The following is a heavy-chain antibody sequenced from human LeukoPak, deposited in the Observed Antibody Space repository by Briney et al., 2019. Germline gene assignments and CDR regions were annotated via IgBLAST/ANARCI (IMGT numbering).Heavy chain of an antibody. Sequence: ASVQFSFKASGYTFTCYYMHWGRQAPGQGVEGMGWINPNSGGTNYAQKFQGRVTMTRDTSISTAYMELSRLRSDDTAVYYCASGASIAAAGTLVDYWGQGTLVTVSS. CDR2: INPNSGGT. D-gene: IGHD6-13*01. CDR3: ASGASIAAAGTLVDY. V-gene: IGHV1-2*02. CDR1: GYTFTCYY. J-gene: IGHJ4*02.